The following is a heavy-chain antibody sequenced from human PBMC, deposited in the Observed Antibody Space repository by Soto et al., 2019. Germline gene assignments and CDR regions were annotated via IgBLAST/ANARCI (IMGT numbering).Heavy chain of an antibody. Sequence: SETLSLTCAVSGGSISSGGYSWSWIRQPPGKGLEWIGYIYHSGSTYYNPSLKSRVTISVDRSKNQFSLKLSSVTAADTAVYYCARSGGYSYGGYYYYYYGMDVWGQGTTVTVSS. J-gene: IGHJ6*02. CDR2: IYHSGST. CDR1: GGSISSGGYS. D-gene: IGHD5-18*01. CDR3: ARSGGYSYGGYYYYYYGMDV. V-gene: IGHV4-30-2*01.